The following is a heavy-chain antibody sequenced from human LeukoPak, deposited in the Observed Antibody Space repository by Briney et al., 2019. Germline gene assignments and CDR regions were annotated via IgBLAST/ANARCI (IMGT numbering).Heavy chain of an antibody. CDR3: ARGTAVTDS. V-gene: IGHV4-31*03. Sequence: SQTLSLTCNVSGSSISSGSYYWSWIRQHAGKGLEWIGYIYKTGSTYYNPSLKSRVTISVDTSGNQFSLKVNSVTAADTAVYYCARGTAVTDSWGQGILVTVSS. D-gene: IGHD6-19*01. CDR1: GSSISSGSYY. CDR2: IYKTGST. J-gene: IGHJ4*02.